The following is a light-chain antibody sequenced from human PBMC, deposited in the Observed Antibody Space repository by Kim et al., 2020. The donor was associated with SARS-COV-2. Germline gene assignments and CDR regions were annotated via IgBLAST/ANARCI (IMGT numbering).Light chain of an antibody. V-gene: IGKV4-1*01. CDR3: QQYYSNPLT. CDR1: QSVLYSSNNKSY. Sequence: DIVMTQSPDSLAVSLGERATINCKSSQSVLYSSNNKSYLAWYQQKPGQPPKLLIYWASTRESGVPDRFSGSESGTDFTLTISSLQAEDVAVYYCQQYYSNPLTFGGGTKVDIK. CDR2: WAS. J-gene: IGKJ4*01.